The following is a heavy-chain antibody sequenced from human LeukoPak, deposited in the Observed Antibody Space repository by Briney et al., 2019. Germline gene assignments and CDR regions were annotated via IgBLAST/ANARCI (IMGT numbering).Heavy chain of an antibody. J-gene: IGHJ4*02. CDR1: GGSISNYY. V-gene: IGHV4-59*01. D-gene: IGHD3-10*01. Sequence: SVTLSLTCTVSGGSISNYYWSCIPQPPGKGLEWIGYIYYSGSTNYNPSLKSRVIISVDTSKNQFSLKLSSVTAADTAVYYCARSHPPMAHYFDYWGQGTLVTVSS. CDR3: ARSHPPMAHYFDY. CDR2: IYYSGST.